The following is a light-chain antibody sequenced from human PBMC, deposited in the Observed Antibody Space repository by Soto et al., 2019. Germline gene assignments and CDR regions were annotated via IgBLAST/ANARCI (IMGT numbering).Light chain of an antibody. CDR1: SSDVGAYDL. Sequence: QSVLSQPASGSGSPGQSVTISCTGTSSDVGAYDLVCWYQQHPGKAPKLMIYDVSNRPSGVSNRFSGSKSGNTASLTISGLQAEDEADYYCSSYTSSSTPYVFGTGTKVTVL. CDR3: SSYTSSSTPYV. V-gene: IGLV2-14*01. CDR2: DVS. J-gene: IGLJ1*01.